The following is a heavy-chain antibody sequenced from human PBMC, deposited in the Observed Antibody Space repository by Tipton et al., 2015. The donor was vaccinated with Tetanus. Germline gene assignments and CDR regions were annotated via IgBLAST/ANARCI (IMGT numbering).Heavy chain of an antibody. V-gene: IGHV4-61*01. Sequence: TLSLTCTVSGSSISRSSHYWTWIRQPPGKEPEWVGYVYHSGATNYHPSLKSRLAISADTSKNQFSLNLRSVITADTAVHYCARANNDYPKKGPFDYWGQGILVTVSS. J-gene: IGHJ4*02. D-gene: IGHD5-12*01. CDR2: VYHSGAT. CDR3: ARANNDYPKKGPFDY. CDR1: GSSISRSSHY.